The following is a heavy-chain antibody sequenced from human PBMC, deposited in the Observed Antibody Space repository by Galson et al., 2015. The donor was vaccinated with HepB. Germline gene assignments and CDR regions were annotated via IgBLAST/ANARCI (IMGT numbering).Heavy chain of an antibody. Sequence: CAASGFTFSSYSMNWVRQAPGKGLEWVSYISSSSSTIYYADSVKGRFTISRDNAKNSLYLQMNSLRDEDTAVYYCARGRGYSYGYSDYWGQGTLVIVSS. J-gene: IGHJ4*02. CDR2: ISSSSSTI. CDR3: ARGRGYSYGYSDY. CDR1: GFTFSSYS. V-gene: IGHV3-48*02. D-gene: IGHD5-18*01.